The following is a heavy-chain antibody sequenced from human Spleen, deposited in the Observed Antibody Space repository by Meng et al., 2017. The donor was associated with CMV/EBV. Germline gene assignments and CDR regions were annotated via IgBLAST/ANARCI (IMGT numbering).Heavy chain of an antibody. CDR1: GESLTDYF. J-gene: IGHJ4*02. CDR3: ARGRTDFDS. CDR2: ISHSGRT. V-gene: IGHV4-34*01. Sequence: TLSLTCGVYGESLTDYFWSWIRQSPEKGLEWIGDISHSGRTNYNPSLKSRVTISLDTSNNQFFLTVTSVTAADTSVYYCARGRTDFDSWGQGALVTVSS. D-gene: IGHD1-14*01.